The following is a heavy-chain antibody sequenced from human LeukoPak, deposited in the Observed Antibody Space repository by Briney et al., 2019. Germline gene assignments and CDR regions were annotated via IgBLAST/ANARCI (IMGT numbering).Heavy chain of an antibody. CDR1: GGTFSSYA. D-gene: IGHD3-9*01. J-gene: IGHJ4*02. V-gene: IGHV1-69*13. CDR2: IIPIFGTA. CDR3: ARDRGLLRYFDGRGYFDY. Sequence: GASVKVSCKASGGTFSSYAISWVRQAPGQGLEWMGGIIPIFGTANYAQKFQGRVTITADESTSTAYMELSSLRSEDTAVYYCARDRGLLRYFDGRGYFDYWGQGTLVTVSS.